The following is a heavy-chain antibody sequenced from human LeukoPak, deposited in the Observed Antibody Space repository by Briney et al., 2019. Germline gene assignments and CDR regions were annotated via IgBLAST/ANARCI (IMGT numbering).Heavy chain of an antibody. CDR2: TYSDDRA. D-gene: IGHD3-9*01. J-gene: IGHJ6*03. CDR1: GFTVNRNV. Sequence: VQPGGSLRLSCVPSGFTVNRNVMSWVRQAPGKGLEWVSLTYSDDRAFYADSVKGRFTISRNKSRNTLFLQMSSLKPEDTAIYYCARDLAGFEEPRYYYYMDVWGKGTTVTVSS. CDR3: ARDLAGFEEPRYYYYMDV. V-gene: IGHV3-66*01.